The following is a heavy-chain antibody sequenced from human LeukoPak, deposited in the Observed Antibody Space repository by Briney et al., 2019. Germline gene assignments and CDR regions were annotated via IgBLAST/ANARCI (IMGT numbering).Heavy chain of an antibody. D-gene: IGHD3-10*01. J-gene: IGHJ5*02. Sequence: GASVKVSCKASGYTFTGYYMHWVRQAPGQGLEWMGWIDPNSGGTNSAQKFQGRVTMTRDTSISTAYMELSRLRSDDTAMYYCARRYYDSGTYGGFDPWGQGTLVTVSS. CDR3: ARRYYDSGTYGGFDP. CDR1: GYTFTGYY. CDR2: IDPNSGGT. V-gene: IGHV1-2*02.